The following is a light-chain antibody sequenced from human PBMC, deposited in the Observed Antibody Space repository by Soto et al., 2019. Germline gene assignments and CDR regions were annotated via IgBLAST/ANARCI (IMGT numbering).Light chain of an antibody. CDR2: GNN. CDR3: AAWDDSLNEYV. Sequence: QSVLTQAPSVSGTPGQRVTITCSVSSSNIGRNSVNWYQHLPGTAPKLLTHGNNHRPSGVPDRFSGSKSGTSASLAISGLQPEDEADYCCAAWDDSLNEYVFGDGTKVT. J-gene: IGLJ1*01. V-gene: IGLV1-44*01. CDR1: SSNIGRNS.